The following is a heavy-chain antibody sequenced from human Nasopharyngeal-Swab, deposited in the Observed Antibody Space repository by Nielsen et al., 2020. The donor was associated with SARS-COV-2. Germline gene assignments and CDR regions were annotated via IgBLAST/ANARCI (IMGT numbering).Heavy chain of an antibody. J-gene: IGHJ4*02. V-gene: IGHV3-30*02. CDR1: GFTSSSYG. Sequence: GESLKISCAASGFTSSSYGMHWVRQAPGKGLEWVAFIRYDGSNKYYADSVKGRFTISRDNSKNTLYLQMNSLRAEDTAVYYCAKDGDRDGYGDFCLDYWGQGTLVTVSS. CDR3: AKDGDRDGYGDFCLDY. CDR2: IRYDGSNK. D-gene: IGHD4-17*01.